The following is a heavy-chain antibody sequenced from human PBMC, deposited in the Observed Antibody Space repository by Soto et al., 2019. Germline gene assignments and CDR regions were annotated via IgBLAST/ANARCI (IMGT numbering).Heavy chain of an antibody. CDR3: ARVAGSLDS. D-gene: IGHD2-15*01. V-gene: IGHV4-39*01. Sequence: QLQLQESGPGLVRPSETLSLTCTVSGGSITNNNYYWGWIRQPPGKGLEWIGNIYHSGSTYYSPSLKSRVPLAVDTSKNQFSLKLISVTAADPAVYYCARVAGSLDSWGQGTLVTVSS. CDR1: GGSITNNNYY. J-gene: IGHJ4*02. CDR2: IYHSGST.